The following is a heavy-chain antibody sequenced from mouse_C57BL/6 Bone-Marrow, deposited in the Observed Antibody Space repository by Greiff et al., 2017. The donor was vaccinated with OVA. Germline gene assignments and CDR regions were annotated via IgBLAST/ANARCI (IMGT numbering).Heavy chain of an antibody. CDR1: GFTFTDYY. D-gene: IGHD3-2*02. CDR2: IRNKANGYTT. CDR3: ARDSSGVFDY. V-gene: IGHV7-3*01. Sequence: EVHLVESGGGLVQPGGSLSLSCAASGFTFTDYYMSWVRQPPGKALEWLGFIRNKANGYTTEYSASVKGRFTISRDNSQSILYLQMNALRAEDSATYYCARDSSGVFDYWGQGTTLTVSS. J-gene: IGHJ2*01.